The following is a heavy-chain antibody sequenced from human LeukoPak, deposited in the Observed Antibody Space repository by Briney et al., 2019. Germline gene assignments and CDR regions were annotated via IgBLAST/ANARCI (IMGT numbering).Heavy chain of an antibody. V-gene: IGHV4-4*07. CDR2: MYTSGST. D-gene: IGHD3-16*01. J-gene: IGHJ4*02. CDR1: GGSISSYY. CDR3: ARASVLLSADY. Sequence: SETLSLTCTVSGGSISSYYWSWIRQPVGKGLEWIGRMYTSGSTNYNPSLKSRVTISVDTSKNQFSLNLSSVTAADTAVYYCARASVLLSADYWGQGTLVTVSS.